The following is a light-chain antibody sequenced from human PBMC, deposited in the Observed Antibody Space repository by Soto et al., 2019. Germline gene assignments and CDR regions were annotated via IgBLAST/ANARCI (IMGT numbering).Light chain of an antibody. V-gene: IGKV3-20*01. CDR1: QSVSSN. CDR3: QQYGGSPIT. CDR2: GAS. J-gene: IGKJ5*01. Sequence: EIVMTQSPVTLSVSPGERATLSCRASQSVSSNLAWYQQKPGQAPRLLISGASSRATGIPDRFSGSGSGTDFTLTISRLEPEDFALYYCQQYGGSPITFGQGTRLEIK.